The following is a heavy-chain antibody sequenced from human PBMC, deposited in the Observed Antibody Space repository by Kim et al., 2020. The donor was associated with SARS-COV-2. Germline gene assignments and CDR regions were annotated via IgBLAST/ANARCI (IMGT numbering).Heavy chain of an antibody. CDR3: ARGTPREGVVPAATLFLCWFDP. CDR2: INHSGST. Sequence: SETLSLTCAVYGGSFSGYYWSWIRQPPGKGLEWIGEINHSGSTNYNPSLKSRVTISVDTSKNQFSLKLSSVTAADTAVYYCARGTPREGVVPAATLFLCWFDPWGQGTLVTVSS. D-gene: IGHD2-2*01. V-gene: IGHV4-34*01. J-gene: IGHJ5*02. CDR1: GGSFSGYY.